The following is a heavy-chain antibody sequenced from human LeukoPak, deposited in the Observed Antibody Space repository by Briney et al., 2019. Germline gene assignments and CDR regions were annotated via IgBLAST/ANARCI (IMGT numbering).Heavy chain of an antibody. CDR3: ARDPYGSGSYYSHFDY. V-gene: IGHV1-46*01. CDR1: GYTFTNSY. Sequence: ASVKVSSKASGYTFTNSYIHWVRQAPGQGLEWMGIINPSGGSTSYPQKFQGRVTVTRDTSTSTVYMELSSLRSEDTAVYYCARDPYGSGSYYSHFDYWGQGTLVTVSS. CDR2: INPSGGST. D-gene: IGHD3-10*01. J-gene: IGHJ4*02.